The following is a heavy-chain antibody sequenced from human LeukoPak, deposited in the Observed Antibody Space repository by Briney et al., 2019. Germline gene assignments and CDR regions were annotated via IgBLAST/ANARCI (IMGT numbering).Heavy chain of an antibody. Sequence: PGGSLRLSCAGSGFTFDDYAMHWVRHPPGKGLEWVSGINWNGGSVDYADSVKGRFTISRDNAKNSLYLQMNSLRPEDTALYYCAKVPQGPRGLIGYFDYWGQGTLVTVSS. CDR1: GFTFDDYA. D-gene: IGHD3-10*01. CDR2: INWNGGSV. V-gene: IGHV3-9*01. J-gene: IGHJ4*02. CDR3: AKVPQGPRGLIGYFDY.